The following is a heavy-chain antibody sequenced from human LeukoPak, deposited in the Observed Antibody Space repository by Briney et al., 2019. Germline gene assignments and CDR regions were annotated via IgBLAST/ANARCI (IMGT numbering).Heavy chain of an antibody. CDR2: IWYDGTRK. D-gene: IGHD4-23*01. CDR1: GFSFSTYG. J-gene: IGHJ4*02. CDR3: ARAFSYGGSRDPDLGQS. V-gene: IGHV3-33*01. Sequence: GGSLRLSCAASGFSFSTYGMHWVRQAPGKGLEWVAVIWYDGTRKYYADSVKGRFAISRDTSKNTLYLQMNSLRAEDTAVYYCARAFSYGGSRDPDLGQSWGQGTLVTVSS.